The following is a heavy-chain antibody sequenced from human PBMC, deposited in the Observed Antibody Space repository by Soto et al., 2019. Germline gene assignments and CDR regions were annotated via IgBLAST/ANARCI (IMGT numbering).Heavy chain of an antibody. CDR3: ASCLPWFAP. Sequence: QVQLQESGPGLVKPSGTLSLTCAVSGGSISSSNWWSWVRQPPGKGLGWMGELYHSGSTNYNRSLKSRVTLSVDKSKNQFSLKLSSVTAADTAVYYCASCLPWFAPWGQGTLVTVSS. CDR1: GGSISSSNW. J-gene: IGHJ5*02. V-gene: IGHV4-4*02. CDR2: LYHSGST.